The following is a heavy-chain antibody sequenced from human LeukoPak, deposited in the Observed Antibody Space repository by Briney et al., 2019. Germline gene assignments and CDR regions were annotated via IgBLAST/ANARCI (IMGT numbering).Heavy chain of an antibody. J-gene: IGHJ4*02. V-gene: IGHV5-51*01. CDR2: IYPDESDT. CDR3: ARHEGGGWYIDY. Sequence: GESLKISCKGSGNIFSRDWIAWVRQMPGKGLEWMGIIYPDESDTRYSPSFQGQVTISADKSISTAYLQWSSLKASDTAIYYCARHEGGGWYIDYWGQGTLVTVSS. CDR1: GNIFSRDW. D-gene: IGHD6-19*01.